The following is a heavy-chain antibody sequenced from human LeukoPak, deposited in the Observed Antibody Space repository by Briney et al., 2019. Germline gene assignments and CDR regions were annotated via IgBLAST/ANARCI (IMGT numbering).Heavy chain of an antibody. CDR3: ARRHFDCFPGWYFDL. V-gene: IGHV3-11*01. J-gene: IGHJ2*01. D-gene: IGHD3-9*01. Sequence: GGSLRLSCEASGFNFGGYYMSWIRQAPGRGLEWLSYISTSATSIYYSDSLEGRFTISRDNAKSSLDLQMNILRAEDTAVYYCARRHFDCFPGWYFDLWGRGTLVTVSS. CDR2: ISTSATSI. CDR1: GFNFGGYY.